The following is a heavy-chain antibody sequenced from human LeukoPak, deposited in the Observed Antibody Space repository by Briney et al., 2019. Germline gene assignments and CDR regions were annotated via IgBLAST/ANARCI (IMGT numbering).Heavy chain of an antibody. Sequence: PSQTLSLTCSVSGGSISSGDYFWSWIRQPPGKGLEWIGYIYYSGSTYYNPSLKSRVTISVDTSKNQFSLKLSSVTAADTAVYYCARDHSGSWYVGSYYYYMDVWGKGTTVTVSS. J-gene: IGHJ6*03. CDR3: ARDHSGSWYVGSYYYYMDV. CDR1: GGSISSGDYF. D-gene: IGHD6-13*01. CDR2: IYYSGST. V-gene: IGHV4-30-4*01.